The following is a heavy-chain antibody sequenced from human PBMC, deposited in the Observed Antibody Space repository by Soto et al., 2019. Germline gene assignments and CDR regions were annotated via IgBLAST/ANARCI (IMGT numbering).Heavy chain of an antibody. CDR2: INHSGST. V-gene: IGHV4-34*01. CDR1: GGSFSGYY. J-gene: IGHJ4*02. Sequence: QVQLQQWGAGLLKPSETLSLTCAVYGGSFSGYYWSWIRQPPGKGLEWIGEINHSGSTNYNPSLKSRVTISVDTSKNQVSLKLSSVTAADTAVYYCARGRWIVVVPAATDSDYWCQGTLFTVSS. D-gene: IGHD2-2*01. CDR3: ARGRWIVVVPAATDSDY.